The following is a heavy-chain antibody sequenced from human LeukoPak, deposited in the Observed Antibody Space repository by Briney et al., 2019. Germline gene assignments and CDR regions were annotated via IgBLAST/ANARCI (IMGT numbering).Heavy chain of an antibody. CDR1: GGSISSGSYY. V-gene: IGHV4-61*02. CDR3: ARDSSLSGWFDP. Sequence: PSETLSLTCTVSGGSISSGSYYWSWIRQPAGKGLEWIGRIYTSGSTIYNPSLKSRVTISLDTSKNQFSLKLSSVTAADTAVCYCARDSSLSGWFDPWGQGTLVTVSS. D-gene: IGHD3-10*01. J-gene: IGHJ5*02. CDR2: IYTSGST.